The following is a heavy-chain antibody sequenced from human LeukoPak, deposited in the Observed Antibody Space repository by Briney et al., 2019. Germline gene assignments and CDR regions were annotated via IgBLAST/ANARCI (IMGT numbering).Heavy chain of an antibody. Sequence: ASVKVSCKASGYTFTSYGISWVRQAPGQGLEWMGWISAYNGNTNYAQKLQGRVTMTTDPSTRTAYMELRRLRSDDTAVYYCARDRVLYCSSTSCYLAYWGQGTLVTVSS. CDR2: ISAYNGNT. V-gene: IGHV1-18*01. J-gene: IGHJ4*02. D-gene: IGHD2-2*01. CDR1: GYTFTSYG. CDR3: ARDRVLYCSSTSCYLAY.